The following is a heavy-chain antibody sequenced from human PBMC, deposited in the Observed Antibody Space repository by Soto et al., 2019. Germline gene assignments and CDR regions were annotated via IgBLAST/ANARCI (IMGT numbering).Heavy chain of an antibody. Sequence: ASEAWSVSYSGSGGSMSTSRRLVCWIRQPPGKGLEWIASIKYSGTTFYNPSLKSRVTLSVDTSKNQFALKLSSVTAAETAVYYCARHGITGSYYDAFEMWGQGTMVT. CDR3: ARHGITGSYYDAFEM. J-gene: IGHJ3*02. D-gene: IGHD1-26*01. CDR2: IKYSGTT. CDR1: GGSMSTSRRL. V-gene: IGHV4-39*01.